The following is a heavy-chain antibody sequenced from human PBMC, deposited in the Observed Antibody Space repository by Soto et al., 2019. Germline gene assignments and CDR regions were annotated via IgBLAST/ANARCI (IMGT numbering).Heavy chain of an antibody. CDR3: ARNGYSLDSSNPYYFDY. CDR2: ISGSGGST. V-gene: IGHV3-23*01. J-gene: IGHJ4*02. D-gene: IGHD2-15*01. Sequence: GGSLRLSCAASGFAFSSYAMSWVRQAPGKGLEWVSAISGSGGSTYYADSVKGRFTISRDNSKNTLYLQMNSLRAEDTAVYYCARNGYSLDSSNPYYFDYWGQGTLVTVSS. CDR1: GFAFSSYA.